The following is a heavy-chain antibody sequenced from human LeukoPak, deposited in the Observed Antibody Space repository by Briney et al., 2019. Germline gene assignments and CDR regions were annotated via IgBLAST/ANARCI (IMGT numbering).Heavy chain of an antibody. D-gene: IGHD3-10*01. Sequence: GGSLRLSCAASGFTFSSYSMNWVCQAPGKGLEWVSYISSSSSTIYYADSVKGRFTISRDNSKNTLYLQMNSLRAEDTAVYYCAKGFGEFYYYYYMDVWGKGTTVTVSS. V-gene: IGHV3-48*01. J-gene: IGHJ6*03. CDR2: ISSSSSTI. CDR3: AKGFGEFYYYYYMDV. CDR1: GFTFSSYS.